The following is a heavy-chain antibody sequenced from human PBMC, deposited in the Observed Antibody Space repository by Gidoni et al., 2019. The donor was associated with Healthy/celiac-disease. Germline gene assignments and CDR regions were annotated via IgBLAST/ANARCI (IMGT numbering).Heavy chain of an antibody. CDR2: ISSSSSYI. Sequence: VQLVESGGGLVKPGGSLRLSCAASGFTFSSYSMNWVRQAPGKGLEWVSSISSSSSYIYYADSVKGRFTISRDNAKNSLYLQMNSLRAEDTAVYYCARDGAKGFGELNDYWGQGTLVTVSS. CDR3: ARDGAKGFGELNDY. J-gene: IGHJ4*02. D-gene: IGHD3-10*01. CDR1: GFTFSSYS. V-gene: IGHV3-21*01.